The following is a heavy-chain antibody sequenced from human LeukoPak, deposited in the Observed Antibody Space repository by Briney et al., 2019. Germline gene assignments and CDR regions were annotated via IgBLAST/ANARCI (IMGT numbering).Heavy chain of an antibody. Sequence: KPGGSLRLSCAASGFTFSDYYMSWIRQAPGKGLEWVSYTSSGSTIYYADSVKGRFTISRDNAKNSLYLQMNSLRAEDTAVYYCARAYRNYGDYWGQGTLVTVSS. D-gene: IGHD4-11*01. J-gene: IGHJ4*02. CDR2: TSSGSTI. CDR3: ARAYRNYGDY. CDR1: GFTFSDYY. V-gene: IGHV3-11*04.